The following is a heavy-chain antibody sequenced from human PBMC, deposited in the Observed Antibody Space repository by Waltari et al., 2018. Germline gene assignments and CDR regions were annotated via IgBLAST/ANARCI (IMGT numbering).Heavy chain of an antibody. D-gene: IGHD3-10*01. CDR3: VTALGDRSSASRPFDV. CDR2: VDPEEGET. CDR1: GYRFTDYY. J-gene: IGHJ3*01. V-gene: IGHV1-69-2*01. Sequence: EVQLLQSGTELKKPGSTVKISCQVSGYRFTDYYIHWVQQAPGKGHQWRGLVDPEEGETIYAERFQGRVTITADTSTETAFMELSSLTSDDTAVYYCVTALGDRSSASRPFDVWGLGTLITVSS.